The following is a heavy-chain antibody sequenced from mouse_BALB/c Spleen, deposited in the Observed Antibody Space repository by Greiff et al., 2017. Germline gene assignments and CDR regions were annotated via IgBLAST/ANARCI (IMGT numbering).Heavy chain of an antibody. D-gene: IGHD2-14*01. CDR3: ARVGRYDGNFDY. J-gene: IGHJ2*02. V-gene: IGHV3-2*02. Sequence: EVKLVESGPGLVKPSQSLSLTCTVTGYSITSDYAWNWIRQFPGNKLEWMGYISYSGSTSYNPSLKSRISITRDTSKNQFFLQLNSVTTEDTATYYCARVGRYDGNFDYWGQGTSLTVSS. CDR2: ISYSGST. CDR1: GYSITSDYA.